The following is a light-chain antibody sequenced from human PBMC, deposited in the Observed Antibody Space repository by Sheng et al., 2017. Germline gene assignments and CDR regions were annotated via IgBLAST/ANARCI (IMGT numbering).Light chain of an antibody. V-gene: IGKV1-5*03. CDR1: QSISIR. CDR3: QQYNSYSGYT. CDR2: EAS. J-gene: IGKJ2*01. Sequence: DIQMTQSPATLSASVGDRVTITCRASQSISIRLAWYQQKPGRAPKLLIYEASTLESGVPSRFSGSGSGTTFTLTISSLQPDDFATYFCQQYNSYSGYTFGQGTKVEIK.